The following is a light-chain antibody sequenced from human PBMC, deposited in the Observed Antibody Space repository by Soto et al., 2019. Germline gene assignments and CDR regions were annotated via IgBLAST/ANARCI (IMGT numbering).Light chain of an antibody. J-gene: IGKJ4*01. CDR2: GAS. CDR3: QQYSKWPFT. V-gene: IGKV3-15*01. Sequence: EIAMTQSPDTLSVSPGDRATLSCRASQGVRSDLAWYQQKAGQSPRLLIYGASTRAAETPARFSGSGSETEFTLPSRSLQSEDFAAYYCQQYSKWPFTIGGGTKVYIK. CDR1: QGVRSD.